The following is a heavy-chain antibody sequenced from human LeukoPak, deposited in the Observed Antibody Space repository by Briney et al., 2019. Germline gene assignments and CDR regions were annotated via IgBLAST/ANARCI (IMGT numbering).Heavy chain of an antibody. CDR2: INHSGST. V-gene: IGHV4-34*01. D-gene: IGHD5-18*01. CDR1: GGSFSGYY. Sequence: SETLSLTCAVYGGSFSGYYWSWIRQPPGKGLEWIGEINHSGSTNYNPSLKSRVTISVDTSKNQFSLKLSSVTAADTAVYYCARGSVRIQLWLPRGYYFDYWGQGTLVTVSS. J-gene: IGHJ4*02. CDR3: ARGSVRIQLWLPRGYYFDY.